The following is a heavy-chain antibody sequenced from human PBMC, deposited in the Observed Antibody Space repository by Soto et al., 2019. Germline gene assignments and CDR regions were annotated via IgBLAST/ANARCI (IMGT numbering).Heavy chain of an antibody. V-gene: IGHV3-33*08. J-gene: IGHJ6*02. CDR1: GFTFSSYG. CDR2: IWYDGSNK. D-gene: IGHD5-18*01. Sequence: GGSLRLSCAASGFTFSSYGMHWVRQAPGKGLEWVAVIWYDGSNKYYADSVKGRFTISRDNSKNTLYLQMNSLRAEDTAVYYCARDSSGYSYRGGMDVWGQGTTVTVSS. CDR3: ARDSSGYSYRGGMDV.